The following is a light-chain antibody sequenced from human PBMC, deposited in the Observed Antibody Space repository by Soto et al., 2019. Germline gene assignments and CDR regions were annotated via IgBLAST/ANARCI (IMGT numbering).Light chain of an antibody. Sequence: QSALTQPASVSGTRGQWITISCTVTSSDGGGYNYVSWYQHHPGKAPTLIIYDVTNRPSGVSNPFSGSKSGNTASLTISGLQPEDEADYYCSSYTTSNTRQIVFGTGTKLTVL. CDR3: SSYTTSNTRQIV. J-gene: IGLJ1*01. CDR2: DVT. CDR1: SSDGGGYNY. V-gene: IGLV2-14*03.